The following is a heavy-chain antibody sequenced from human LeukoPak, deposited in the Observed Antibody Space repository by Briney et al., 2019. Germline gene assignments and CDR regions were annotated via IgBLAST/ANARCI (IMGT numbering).Heavy chain of an antibody. J-gene: IGHJ3*02. CDR3: ARDLGLWFGSIGGAFDI. CDR1: GFTFSSYE. D-gene: IGHD3-10*01. V-gene: IGHV3-48*03. CDR2: IRSSGSTI. Sequence: GGSLRLSCAASGFTFSSYEMNWVRQAPGKGLEWVSYIRSSGSTIYYADSVKGRFTISRDNAKNSLYLQMNSLRAEATAVYYCARDLGLWFGSIGGAFDIWGQGTMATVPS.